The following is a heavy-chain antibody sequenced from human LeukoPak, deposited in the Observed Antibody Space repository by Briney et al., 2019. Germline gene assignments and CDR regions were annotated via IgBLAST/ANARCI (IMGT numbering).Heavy chain of an antibody. CDR3: ARQRGDICSSTSCLGNCFDP. J-gene: IGHJ5*02. Sequence: PSETLSHTCTVSGGSISSSSYYWGWSRQPPGKGLEWIGSIYYSGSTYYNPSLKSRVTISVDTSKDQFSLKLSSVTAADTAVYYCARQRGDICSSTSCLGNCFDPWGQGTLVTVSS. V-gene: IGHV4-39*01. CDR2: IYYSGST. CDR1: GGSISSSSYY. D-gene: IGHD2-2*01.